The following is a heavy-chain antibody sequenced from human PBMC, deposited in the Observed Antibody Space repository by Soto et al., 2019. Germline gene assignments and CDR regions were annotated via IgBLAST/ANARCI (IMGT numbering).Heavy chain of an antibody. D-gene: IGHD6-19*01. CDR3: ARVSDSSGWFYGMDV. J-gene: IGHJ6*02. V-gene: IGHV1-69*13. CDR1: GGTFSIYA. CDR2: IIPIFGTA. Sequence: ASVKVSCTASGGTFSIYAISWVRQAPGQGLEWMGGIIPIFGTANYAQKFQGRVTITADESTSTAYMELSSLRSEDTAVYYCARVSDSSGWFYGMDVWGQGTTVTVSS.